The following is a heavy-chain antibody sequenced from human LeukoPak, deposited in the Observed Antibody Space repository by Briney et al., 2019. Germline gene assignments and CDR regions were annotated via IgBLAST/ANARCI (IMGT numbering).Heavy chain of an antibody. D-gene: IGHD5-24*01. CDR1: GYSISSGYY. J-gene: IGHJ6*03. CDR2: IYYSGST. V-gene: IGHV4-61*01. Sequence: PSETLSLTCTVSGYSISSGYYWSWIRQPPGKGLEWIGYIYYSGSTNYNPSLKSRVTISVDTSKNQFSLKLSSVTAADTAVYYCARSYNYYYYYYYMDVWGKGTTVTVSS. CDR3: ARSYNYYYYYYYMDV.